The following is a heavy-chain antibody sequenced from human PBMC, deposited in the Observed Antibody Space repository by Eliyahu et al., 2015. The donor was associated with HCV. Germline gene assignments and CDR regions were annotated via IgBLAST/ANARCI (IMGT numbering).Heavy chain of an antibody. Sequence: QVQLQESGPSVVRSSETLSLXRTVXXASIRSSYWXWIRQSPGKGLEWIGDIYDSGNVNYNPSLKSRVTISLDTSKNQVSLQLTSVTAADTAMYFCAREVSKIPRAGDWFDPWGQGTLVTVSS. CDR1: XASIRSSY. D-gene: IGHD2-21*01. V-gene: IGHV4-59*01. J-gene: IGHJ5*02. CDR2: IYDSGNV. CDR3: AREVSKIPRAGDWFDP.